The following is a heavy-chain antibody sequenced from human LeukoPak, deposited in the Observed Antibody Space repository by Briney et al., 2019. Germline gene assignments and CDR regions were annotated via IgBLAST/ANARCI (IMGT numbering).Heavy chain of an antibody. CDR3: AKRSHMLGATNPNYYFDH. D-gene: IGHD1-26*01. Sequence: QLGGSLRLSCAASGFTFSSYAMSWVRQAPGKGLEWVSAISITVGGTYYADSVKGRFTISRDNSKNTLYLQMNSLSAEDTAVYYCAKRSHMLGATNPNYYFDHWGQGTLVTVSS. CDR2: ISITVGGT. CDR1: GFTFSSYA. V-gene: IGHV3-23*01. J-gene: IGHJ4*02.